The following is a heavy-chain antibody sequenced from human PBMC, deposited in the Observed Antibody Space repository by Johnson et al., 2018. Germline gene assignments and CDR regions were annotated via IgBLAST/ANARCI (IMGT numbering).Heavy chain of an antibody. CDR2: ISSSSSYI. J-gene: IGHJ1*01. CDR3: ARSDYDYVWGGYRPAPAEYFQH. V-gene: IGHV3-21*01. D-gene: IGHD3-16*02. CDR1: GFTFSSYS. Sequence: VQLVQSGGGLVKPGGSLRLSCAASGFTFSSYSMNWVRQAPGKGLEWVSSISSSSSYIYYADSVKGRFTISRDNAKNSLYLQMNSLRAEDTAGYYCARSDYDYVWGGYRPAPAEYFQHWGQGTLVTVSS.